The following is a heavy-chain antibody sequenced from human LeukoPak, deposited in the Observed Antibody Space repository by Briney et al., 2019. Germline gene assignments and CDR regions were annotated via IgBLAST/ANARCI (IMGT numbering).Heavy chain of an antibody. V-gene: IGHV4-59*01. CDR3: ARGASGTLYDAFDI. Sequence: PSETLSLTCTVSGGSISSYYWSWIRQPPGKGLEWIGYIYYSGTTNSNPSLKSRATISVDTSKNHLSLKVSSVTAADTAVYYCARGASGTLYDAFDIWGQGTMVTVSS. J-gene: IGHJ3*02. CDR1: GGSISSYY. D-gene: IGHD1-26*01. CDR2: IYYSGTT.